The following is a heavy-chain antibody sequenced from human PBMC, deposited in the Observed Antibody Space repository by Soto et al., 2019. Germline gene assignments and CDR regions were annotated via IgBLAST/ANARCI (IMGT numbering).Heavy chain of an antibody. J-gene: IGHJ4*02. CDR3: AHRPRWFTYFFDY. V-gene: IGHV2-5*02. Sequence: QITLNESGPTLVKPTQPLTLTCTFSGFSLSTRGVGVGWIRQPPGKALEWLALLYWDDDERYSPSLMSRLTIHNDTSKNHVFLTMTNVDPVDTATYYCAHRPRWFTYFFDYWAQATLVTVSS. CDR2: LYWDDDE. D-gene: IGHD3-10*01. CDR1: GFSLSTRGVG.